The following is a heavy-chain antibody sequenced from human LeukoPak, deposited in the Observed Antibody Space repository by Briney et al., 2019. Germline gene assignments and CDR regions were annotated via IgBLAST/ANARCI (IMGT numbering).Heavy chain of an antibody. CDR2: ITGSGGST. CDR1: GFTFSSYA. V-gene: IGHV3-23*01. Sequence: PGGSLRLSCAASGFTFSSYAMSWVRQAPGKGLEWVSAITGSGGSTYYADSVTGRFTISRDNSENTLYLQMNSLRAEDTALYYCAKTKGDYEYWSGYYKYYFDYWGQGTLVTVSS. D-gene: IGHD3-3*01. CDR3: AKTKGDYEYWSGYYKYYFDY. J-gene: IGHJ4*02.